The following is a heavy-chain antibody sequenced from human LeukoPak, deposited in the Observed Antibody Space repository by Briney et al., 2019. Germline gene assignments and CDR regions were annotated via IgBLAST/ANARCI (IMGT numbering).Heavy chain of an antibody. D-gene: IGHD1-26*01. J-gene: IGHJ4*02. CDR2: ISSSSSYI. CDR1: GFTFSTYS. V-gene: IGHV3-21*01. Sequence: PGGSLRLSCAASGFTFSTYSMNWVRQAPGKGLEWVSSISSSSSYIYYADSVKGRFTISRDNAKNSLYLQMNSLRAEDTAVYYCARGGSGSYVYFDYWGQGTLVTVSP. CDR3: ARGGSGSYVYFDY.